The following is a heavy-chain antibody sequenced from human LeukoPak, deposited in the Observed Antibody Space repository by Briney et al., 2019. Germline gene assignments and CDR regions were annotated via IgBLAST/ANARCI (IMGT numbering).Heavy chain of an antibody. J-gene: IGHJ6*03. Sequence: PGRSLRLSCAASGFTFSSYAMHWVRQAPGKGLEWVAFIRYDGSNKYYADSVKGRFTISRDNSQNTLYLRMNSLRAEDTAVYSCTKDPFIVIPTPRYMDVWGKGTTVTVSS. V-gene: IGHV3-30*02. CDR3: TKDPFIVIPTPRYMDV. D-gene: IGHD2-2*01. CDR1: GFTFSSYA. CDR2: IRYDGSNK.